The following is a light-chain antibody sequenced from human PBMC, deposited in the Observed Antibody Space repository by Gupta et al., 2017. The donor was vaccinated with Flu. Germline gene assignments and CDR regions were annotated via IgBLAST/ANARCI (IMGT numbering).Light chain of an antibody. Sequence: PSSLSASVGDRVTITCRTSQSVSNFLHWYQQKPGKAPRLLIYGASTLQGGVTSRFSGSGSGTDFTLTINSLQPEDFATYYCQQGDSTPQTFGRGTTVEIK. CDR2: GAS. CDR1: QSVSNF. J-gene: IGKJ4*02. CDR3: QQGDSTPQT. V-gene: IGKV1-39*01.